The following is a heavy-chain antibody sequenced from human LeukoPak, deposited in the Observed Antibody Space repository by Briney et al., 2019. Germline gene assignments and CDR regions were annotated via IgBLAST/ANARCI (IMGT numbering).Heavy chain of an antibody. D-gene: IGHD6-19*01. V-gene: IGHV3-7*03. CDR3: AREAGTGEY. CDR1: GFTFSNYW. CDR2: IKQDGSEK. Sequence: PGGSLRLSCAASGFTFSNYWMSWVRQAPGKGLEWVANIKQDGSEKYYVYSVKGRFTISRDNAKNSLYLQMNSLRAEDTALYYFAREAGTGEYWGQGTLVTVSS. J-gene: IGHJ4*02.